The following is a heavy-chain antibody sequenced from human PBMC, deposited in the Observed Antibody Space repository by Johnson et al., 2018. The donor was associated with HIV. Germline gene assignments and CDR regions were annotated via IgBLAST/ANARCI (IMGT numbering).Heavy chain of an antibody. CDR3: ARDMEAYCSGGSCYSAAFDI. CDR2: ISFDGSND. J-gene: IGHJ3*02. CDR1: GFTFDDYG. D-gene: IGHD2-15*01. Sequence: QVQLVESGGGVVQPGRSLRLSCAASGFTFDDYGMSWVRQAPGQGLEWVAVISFDGSNDHYTDSVKCQFTIPSTNSKITLYLQLNSLRAEDTAVYYCARDMEAYCSGGSCYSAAFDIWGQGTMVTVSS. V-gene: IGHV3-30*03.